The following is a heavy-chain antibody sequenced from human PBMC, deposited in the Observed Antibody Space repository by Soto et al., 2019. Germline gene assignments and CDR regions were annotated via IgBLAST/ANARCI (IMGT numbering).Heavy chain of an antibody. CDR1: GGSISSYY. CDR2: IYYSGST. J-gene: IGHJ4*02. V-gene: IGHV4-59*01. CDR3: ARTDGYSPGDFDY. D-gene: IGHD5-18*01. Sequence: SETLSLTCTVSGGSISSYYWSWIRQPPGKGLEWIGYIYYSGSTNCNPSLKSRVTISVDTSKNQFSLKLSSVTAADTAVYYCARTDGYSPGDFDYWGQGTLVTVSS.